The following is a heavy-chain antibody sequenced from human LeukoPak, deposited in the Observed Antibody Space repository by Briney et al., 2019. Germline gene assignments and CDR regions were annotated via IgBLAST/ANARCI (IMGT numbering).Heavy chain of an antibody. Sequence: GGSLRLSCAASRFTFSLYAMHWVRQAPGKGLEWVAVISFDGTKKYYADSVKGRFTISRDNSKNTLYLQMNSLRAEDTAVCYCAREGESSSWYTNWFDPWGQGTLVTVSS. J-gene: IGHJ5*02. V-gene: IGHV3-30*01. CDR1: RFTFSLYA. CDR2: ISFDGTKK. CDR3: AREGESSSWYTNWFDP. D-gene: IGHD6-13*01.